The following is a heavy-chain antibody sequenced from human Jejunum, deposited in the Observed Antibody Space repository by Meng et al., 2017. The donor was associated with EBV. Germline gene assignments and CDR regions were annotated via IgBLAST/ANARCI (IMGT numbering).Heavy chain of an antibody. V-gene: IGHV2-5*02. J-gene: IGHJ4*02. CDR1: GFSLSTSAVG. CDR3: AHRVRDTVNFDY. CDR2: IYGGVDK. Sequence: QIPLMDSCPTLVKPTQTLTLTCTFSGFSLSTSAVGVGWIRQPPEKALEWLALIYGGVDKHYSPSLKSRLTITMDTSKNQVVLTMIDMDPVDTATYYCAHRVRDTVNFDYWGQGTLVTVSS. D-gene: IGHD3-22*01.